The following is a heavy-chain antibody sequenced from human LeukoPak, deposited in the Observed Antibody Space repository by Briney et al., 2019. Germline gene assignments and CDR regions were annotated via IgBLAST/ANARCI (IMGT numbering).Heavy chain of an antibody. V-gene: IGHV3-48*03. Sequence: GGSLRLSCAASGFTFSSYEMNWGRQAPGKGLEWVSYIRSSGSTRYYADSVKGRFTISRDTAQTSLYLQMNSLRAEDTAVYYCARVGRLAFDYWGQGTLVTVSS. CDR3: ARVGRLAFDY. CDR2: IRSSGSTR. J-gene: IGHJ4*02. CDR1: GFTFSSYE.